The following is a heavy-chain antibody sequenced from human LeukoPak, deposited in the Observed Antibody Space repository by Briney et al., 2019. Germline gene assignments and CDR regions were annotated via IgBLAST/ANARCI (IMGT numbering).Heavy chain of an antibody. V-gene: IGHV3-74*03. CDR2: ISGDGTTT. D-gene: IGHD2-15*01. CDR3: ARRVDATRWFDP. CDR1: GFTFSNYF. J-gene: IGHJ5*02. Sequence: GGSLRLSCAASGFTFSNYFMHWVRQAPGKGLGWVSRISGDGTTTMYADSVKGRFTISRDNAKNTLYLQMNSLRDEDTAVYYCARRVDATRWFDPWGQGTLVAVSS.